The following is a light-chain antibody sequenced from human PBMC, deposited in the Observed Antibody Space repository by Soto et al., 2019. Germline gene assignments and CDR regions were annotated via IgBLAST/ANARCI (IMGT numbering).Light chain of an antibody. CDR2: DDS. CDR1: NIETKS. CDR3: QLWDGSSDHPGV. J-gene: IGLJ3*02. Sequence: SYELTQPPSVSVAPGQTARITCGGNNIETKSVHWYQQKPGQAPVLVVYDDSGRPSGIPERFSGSKSGNTATLTISRVEAGDEADYYCQLWDGSSDHPGVFGGGTKLTV. V-gene: IGLV3-21*02.